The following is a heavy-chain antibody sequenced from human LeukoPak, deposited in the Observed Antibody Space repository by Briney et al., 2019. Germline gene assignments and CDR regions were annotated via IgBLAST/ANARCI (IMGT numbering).Heavy chain of an antibody. Sequence: KASETLSLTCSGSVGSINGYSWTWIRQPPGMRLEWVGHISYTGTTNYNPSLTTRVAISVDTSKNQFSLKLTSVTAADTGMYFCARLGGNWNSPGRDYWGQGTLVTVSS. J-gene: IGHJ4*02. V-gene: IGHV4-59*08. CDR1: VGSINGYS. CDR3: ARLGGNWNSPGRDY. D-gene: IGHD3-10*01. CDR2: ISYTGTT.